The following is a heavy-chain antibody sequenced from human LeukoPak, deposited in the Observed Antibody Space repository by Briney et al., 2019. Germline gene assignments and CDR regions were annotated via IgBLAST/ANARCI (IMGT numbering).Heavy chain of an antibody. J-gene: IGHJ4*02. CDR3: TRGDSGYGDY. V-gene: IGHV4-39*07. D-gene: IGHD5-12*01. CDR2: INHSGST. Sequence: SETLSLTCTVSGGSISSNTYYWGWIRQPPGKGLEWIGEINHSGSTNYNPSLKSRVTISVDTSKNQFSLTLSSVTAADTAVYYCTRGDSGYGDYWGQGTLVTVSS. CDR1: GGSISSNTYY.